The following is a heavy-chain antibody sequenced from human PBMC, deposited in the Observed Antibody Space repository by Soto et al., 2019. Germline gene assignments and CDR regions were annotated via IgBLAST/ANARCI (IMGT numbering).Heavy chain of an antibody. CDR2: TVPALGRA. J-gene: IGHJ5*02. Sequence: QDQLVQSGAEVKKPGSSVKVSCKATGDIFSRSAISWVRQAPGQGLEWVGATVPALGRADYARTFQDRLTITEDESNRTAYMELRRLTCDDTAVYFCARGSAWYGDTWGQGTLITVSS. D-gene: IGHD6-19*01. V-gene: IGHV1-69*11. CDR1: GDIFSRSA. CDR3: ARGSAWYGDT.